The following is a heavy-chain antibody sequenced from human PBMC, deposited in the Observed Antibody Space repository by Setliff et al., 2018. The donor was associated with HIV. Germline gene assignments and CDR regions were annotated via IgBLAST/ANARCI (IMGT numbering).Heavy chain of an antibody. CDR1: GGSFSGYY. CDR3: ATLKMATIYRDFDY. J-gene: IGHJ4*02. Sequence: SDTLSLTCAVYGGSFSGYYWSWIRQPPGKGLEWIGEINHRGSTNCNPSLKSRVSISVDTSKNQFSLKLSSVTAADTAVYYCATLKMATIYRDFDYWGQGTLVTVSS. CDR2: INHRGST. D-gene: IGHD5-12*01. V-gene: IGHV4-34*01.